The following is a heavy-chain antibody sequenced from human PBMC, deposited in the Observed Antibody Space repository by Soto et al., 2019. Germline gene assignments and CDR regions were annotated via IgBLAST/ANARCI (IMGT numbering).Heavy chain of an antibody. CDR2: IIPIYGTT. D-gene: IGHD7-27*01. CDR3: ARDGMGTIVGGMDV. V-gene: IGHV1-69*01. J-gene: IGHJ6*02. CDR1: GGTFSNDA. Sequence: QVQLLQSGAEVKNHGSSVKVSCKTSGGTFSNDAISWVRQAPGQGLEWMGGIIPIYGTTHYAQKFQGRVKLSADESTGTDYMELSSLRSEDTGVYYCARDGMGTIVGGMDVWGQGTTVTVSS.